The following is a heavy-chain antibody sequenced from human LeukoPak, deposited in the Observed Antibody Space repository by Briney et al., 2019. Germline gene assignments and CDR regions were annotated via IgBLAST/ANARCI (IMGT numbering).Heavy chain of an antibody. J-gene: IGHJ6*03. CDR3: ARDPALVPAAASCMDV. CDR2: INPNSGGT. V-gene: IGHV1-2*02. CDR1: GYTFTGYY. D-gene: IGHD2-2*01. Sequence: ASVKVSCKASGYTFTGYYMHWVRQAPGQGLEWMGWINPNSGGTNYAQKFQGRVTMTRDTSISTAYMELSRLRSDDTAVHYCARDPALVPAAASCMDVWGKGTTVTVSS.